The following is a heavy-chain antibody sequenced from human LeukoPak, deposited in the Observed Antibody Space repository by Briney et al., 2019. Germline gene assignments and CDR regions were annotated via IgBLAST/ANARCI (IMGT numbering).Heavy chain of an antibody. V-gene: IGHV3-15*05. CDR2: VKRKIDGETT. J-gene: IGHJ4*02. Sequence: GGSLRLSCAASGFTFSSYEMTWVRQAPGKGLEWVGRVKRKIDGETTDYAAPVKGRFTISRDDSKNMAYLQMNSLKTEDTGIYYCTTDVGLYWGQGTLVTVSS. CDR1: GFTFSSYE. D-gene: IGHD3/OR15-3a*01. CDR3: TTDVGLY.